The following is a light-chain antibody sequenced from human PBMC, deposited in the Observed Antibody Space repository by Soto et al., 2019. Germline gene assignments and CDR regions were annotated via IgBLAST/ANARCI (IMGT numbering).Light chain of an antibody. CDR3: QQRSTWLT. J-gene: IGKJ4*01. V-gene: IGKV3D-20*02. CDR2: AAS. CDR1: QTMTRAY. Sequence: EIVLMQSPGTLSLSPGERATLSCRASQTMTRAYVAWYQQKPGQAPRLLIYAASYRATGISDKFSGSGSGTDFTMTISSLEPEDFEVYYCQQRSTWLTFGGVTKVDIK.